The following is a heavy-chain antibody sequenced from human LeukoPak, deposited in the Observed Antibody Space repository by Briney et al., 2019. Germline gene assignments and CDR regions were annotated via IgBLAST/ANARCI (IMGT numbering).Heavy chain of an antibody. J-gene: IGHJ4*02. CDR3: ARNKQYYFDY. D-gene: IGHD1/OR15-1a*01. CDR2: INHSGST. Sequence: SETLSLTCAVYGGSFSGYYWSWIRQPPGKGLEWIGEINHSGSTNYNPSLKSRVTISVDTLKNQFSLKLSSVTAADTAVYYCARNKQYYFDYWGQGTLVTVSS. V-gene: IGHV4-34*01. CDR1: GGSFSGYY.